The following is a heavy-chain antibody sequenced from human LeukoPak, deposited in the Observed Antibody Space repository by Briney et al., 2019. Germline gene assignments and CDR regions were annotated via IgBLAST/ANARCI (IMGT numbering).Heavy chain of an antibody. V-gene: IGHV4-59*08. J-gene: IGHJ4*02. CDR3: AKMGNPATVTADY. Sequence: SETLPLTCTVSGGSISSYYWSWIRQPPGKGLEWIGYIYYSGSTYYNPSLKSRVTISVDTSKNQFPLKMNSVTAADTAVYFCAKMGNPATVTADYWGQGTLVTVSS. CDR2: IYYSGST. CDR1: GGSISSYY. D-gene: IGHD4-17*01.